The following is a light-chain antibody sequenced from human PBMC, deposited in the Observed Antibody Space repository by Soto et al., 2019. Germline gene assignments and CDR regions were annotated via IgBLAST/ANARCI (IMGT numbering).Light chain of an antibody. CDR3: SSYTSSSPYV. Sequence: QSVLTQPASVSASPGQSITISCTGTSSDIGTYNYVSWFQQYPGKAPKLMLYEVNNRPSGVSDRFSGSKSGNTASLTISGLQAEEDADYYCSSYTSSSPYVFGTGTKVTVL. V-gene: IGLV2-14*01. CDR2: EVN. CDR1: SSDIGTYNY. J-gene: IGLJ1*01.